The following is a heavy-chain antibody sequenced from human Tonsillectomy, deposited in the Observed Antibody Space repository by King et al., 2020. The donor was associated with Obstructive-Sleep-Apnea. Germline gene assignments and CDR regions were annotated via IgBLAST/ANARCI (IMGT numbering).Heavy chain of an antibody. CDR1: GGSISSGGYY. Sequence: VQLQESGPGLVKPSQTLSLTYTVSGGSISSGGYYWSWIRQHPGKGLEGIGYIYYSGRTYYNPSLKGRVTISVDTSKNQFSLKLCSVTAADTAVYYCARESYYYGMDVWGQGTTVTVSS. J-gene: IGHJ6*02. CDR2: IYYSGRT. CDR3: ARESYYYGMDV. V-gene: IGHV4-31*03.